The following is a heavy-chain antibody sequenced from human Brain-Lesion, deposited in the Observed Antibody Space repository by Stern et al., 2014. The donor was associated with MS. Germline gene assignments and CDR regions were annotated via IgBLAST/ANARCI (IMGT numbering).Heavy chain of an antibody. D-gene: IGHD2-2*01. V-gene: IGHV4-61*02. CDR3: ARGRVVPGFQYYATDV. CDR1: GGSISSGGYY. Sequence: QLQLQESGPGLVKPSQTLSLSCTVSGGSISSGGYYWSWIRQPAGKGLEWIGRIFNSGSTSYNPSLKSPVTISIGQSQDPFSPRLNSRTAADTAVYYCARGRVVPGFQYYATDVWGQGTTVIVSS. J-gene: IGHJ6*02. CDR2: IFNSGST.